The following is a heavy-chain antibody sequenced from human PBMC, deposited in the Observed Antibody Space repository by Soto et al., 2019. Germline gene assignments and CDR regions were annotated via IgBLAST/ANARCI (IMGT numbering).Heavy chain of an antibody. Sequence: EEQLEESGGGLVQPGGSLRLSCAASGFTFSSFEMNWVRQGPGKGLEWVSYTSSSGATIYYADSVKGRFTISRDNAKNTLYLQMNSLRVDDTGVYYCVRDGRLQLQGEFFDHWGQGILVTVSS. CDR1: GFTFSSFE. CDR2: TSSSGATI. CDR3: VRDGRLQLQGEFFDH. V-gene: IGHV3-48*03. D-gene: IGHD2-21*02. J-gene: IGHJ5*02.